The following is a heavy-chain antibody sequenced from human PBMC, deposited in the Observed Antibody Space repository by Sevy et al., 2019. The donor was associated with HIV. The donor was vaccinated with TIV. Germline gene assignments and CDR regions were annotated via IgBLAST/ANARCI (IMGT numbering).Heavy chain of an antibody. CDR2: FDPEDGKT. CDR3: ATLDFWSDYPLYGMDV. Sequence: AFVKVSCKVSGYTLTKLSMHWVRQAPGKGLQWMGGFDPEDGKTIYAQKFQGRVTMTEDTSTDTAYMELSSLRSEDTAVYYCATLDFWSDYPLYGMDVWGQGTTVTVSS. CDR1: GYTLTKLS. V-gene: IGHV1-24*01. J-gene: IGHJ6*02. D-gene: IGHD3-3*01.